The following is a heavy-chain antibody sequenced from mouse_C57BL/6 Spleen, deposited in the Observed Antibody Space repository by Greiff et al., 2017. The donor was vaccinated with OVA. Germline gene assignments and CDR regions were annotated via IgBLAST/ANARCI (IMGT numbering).Heavy chain of an antibody. V-gene: IGHV1-80*01. CDR1: GYAFSSYW. CDR3: ALFYDVYYGFAY. J-gene: IGHJ3*01. Sequence: VQLQQSGAELVKPGASVKISCKASGYAFSSYWMNWVKQRPGKGLEWIGQIYPGDGDTNYNEKFKGKATLTADKSSRTAYMQLSSLTSEDSAINFCALFYDVYYGFAYWGQGTLVTVSA. CDR2: IYPGDGDT. D-gene: IGHD2-3*01.